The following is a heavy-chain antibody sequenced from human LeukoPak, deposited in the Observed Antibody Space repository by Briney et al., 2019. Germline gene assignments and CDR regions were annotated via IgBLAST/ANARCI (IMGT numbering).Heavy chain of an antibody. CDR2: INPSGGST. Sequence: ASVKVSCKASGYTFTSYYMHWVRQAPGQGLEWMGIINPSGGSTSYAQKFQVRVTITADKSTSTAYMELGSLRSEDTAVYYCARARYSSSITAGNYYYYYYMDVWGKGTTVTVSS. CDR3: ARARYSSSITAGNYYYYYYMDV. D-gene: IGHD6-13*01. J-gene: IGHJ6*03. CDR1: GYTFTSYY. V-gene: IGHV1-46*01.